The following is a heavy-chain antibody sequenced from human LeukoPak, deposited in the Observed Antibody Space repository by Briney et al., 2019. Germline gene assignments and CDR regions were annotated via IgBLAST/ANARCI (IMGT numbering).Heavy chain of an antibody. CDR2: ISSSGSTI. Sequence: KPGGSLRLSCAASGFTFSDYYMSWIRQAPGKGLEWVSYISSSGSTIYYADSVKGRFTISRDNAKNSLYLQMNSLRAEDTAVYYCARSSTGGFGELSFYYYMDVWGKGTTVTISS. CDR1: GFTFSDYY. CDR3: ARSSTGGFGELSFYYYMDV. V-gene: IGHV3-11*01. J-gene: IGHJ6*03. D-gene: IGHD3-10*01.